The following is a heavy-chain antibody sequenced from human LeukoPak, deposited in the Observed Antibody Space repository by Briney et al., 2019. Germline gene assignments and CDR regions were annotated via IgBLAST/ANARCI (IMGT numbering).Heavy chain of an antibody. CDR3: AKGSGTRAFDI. CDR2: INSDGTST. V-gene: IGHV3-74*01. Sequence: GGSLRLSCAASGFTFSSYWMHWVRQAPGKGLVWVSRINSDGTSTSYADSVKGRFIISRDNSKNTLYLQMNSLRAEDTAVYYCAKGSGTRAFDIWGQGTMVTVSS. D-gene: IGHD3-10*01. CDR1: GFTFSSYW. J-gene: IGHJ3*02.